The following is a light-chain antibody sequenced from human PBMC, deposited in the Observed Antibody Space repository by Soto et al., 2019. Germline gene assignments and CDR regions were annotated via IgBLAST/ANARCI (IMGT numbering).Light chain of an antibody. J-gene: IGKJ5*01. Sequence: IVLTQSPATLSVSPGERATLSWRASQSVCSNLAWHQQKPGQPPSILIYGASTRDTGVPARFSGGGSGTEFTLPLTSLQSEDFEVYWCQQYNNWPLTFGPGTRLEIK. V-gene: IGKV3D-15*01. CDR3: QQYNNWPLT. CDR1: QSVCSN. CDR2: GAS.